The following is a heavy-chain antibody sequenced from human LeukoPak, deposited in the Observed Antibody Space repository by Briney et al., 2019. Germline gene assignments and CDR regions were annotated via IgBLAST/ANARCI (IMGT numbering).Heavy chain of an antibody. V-gene: IGHV3-66*01. CDR1: GFTVSNNY. CDR3: ARGDPIVVVY. J-gene: IGHJ4*02. CDR2: IYSDGST. Sequence: PGGSLRFSCAASGFTVSNNYMSWVRQGPGKGLEWVSVIYSDGSTYYADSVRGRFTISRDNSKNTVYLQMNSLRAEDTAVYYCARGDPIVVVYWGQGTLVTVSS. D-gene: IGHD2-21*01.